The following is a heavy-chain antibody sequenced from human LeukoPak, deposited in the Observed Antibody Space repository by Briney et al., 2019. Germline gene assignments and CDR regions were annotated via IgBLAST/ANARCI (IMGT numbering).Heavy chain of an antibody. D-gene: IGHD3-22*01. Sequence: ASVKVSCKASGYTFTGYGITWVRQAPGQGPEWMGWISVYNDNTNYAQKFQGRVTMTTDTYTGTAYMELTSLRSDDTAVYYCARDRRVRGYYDTSGYSCDYWGQGTLVTVSS. V-gene: IGHV1-18*01. CDR2: ISVYNDNT. CDR1: GYTFTGYG. CDR3: ARDRRVRGYYDTSGYSCDY. J-gene: IGHJ4*02.